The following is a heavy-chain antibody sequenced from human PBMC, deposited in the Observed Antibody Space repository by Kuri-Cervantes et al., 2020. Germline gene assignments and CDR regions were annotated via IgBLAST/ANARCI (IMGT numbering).Heavy chain of an antibody. J-gene: IGHJ3*02. V-gene: IGHV1-2*02. CDR1: GYKFTDNL. Sequence: ASVKVSCKPSGYKFTDNLIHWVRQAPGQGPEWMGWIDPDIGRTLYSQKFQGRVMLTRDTSISTAYMELSRLRSDDTAVYYCARGNDYESRASWYRSAGNAFDIWGQGTMVTVSS. CDR3: ARGNDYESRASWYRSAGNAFDI. D-gene: IGHD6-13*01. CDR2: IDPDIGRT.